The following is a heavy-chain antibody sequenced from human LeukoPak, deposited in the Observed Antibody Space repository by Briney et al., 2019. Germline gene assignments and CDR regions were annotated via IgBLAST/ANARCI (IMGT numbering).Heavy chain of an antibody. CDR2: ISYDGRSK. V-gene: IGHV3-30*04. CDR3: ARDTYGMDV. J-gene: IGHJ6*02. Sequence: PGGSLRLSCAASGFVFSTYAMHWVRQAPGKGLEWAAVISYDGRSKYYADSVKGRFTISRDNSKNTLYLQMNSLRAEDTAVYYCARDTYGMDVWGQGTTVTVSS. CDR1: GFVFSTYA.